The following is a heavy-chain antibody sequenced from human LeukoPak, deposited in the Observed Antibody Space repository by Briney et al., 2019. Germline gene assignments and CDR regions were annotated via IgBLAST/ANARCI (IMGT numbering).Heavy chain of an antibody. Sequence: SETLSLTCTVSGGSISSGNYYWSWIRQPAGKGLEWIGRIYTSGSTNYNPSHKSRVTISVDTSKNQFSLKLSSVTAADTAVYYCARHPRYGDAGPYYFDYWGQGTLVTVSS. CDR2: IYTSGST. V-gene: IGHV4-61*02. CDR3: ARHPRYGDAGPYYFDY. J-gene: IGHJ4*02. D-gene: IGHD4-17*01. CDR1: GGSISSGNYY.